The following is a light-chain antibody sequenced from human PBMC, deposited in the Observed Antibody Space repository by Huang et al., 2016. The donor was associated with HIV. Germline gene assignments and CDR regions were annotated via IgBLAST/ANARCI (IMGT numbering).Light chain of an antibody. Sequence: EVILTQSPGTLSLSPGERATLSCRASQGVSTYLAWYQQKPGQAPRLLIDGASNRATGIPDRFSGSGSGTDFTLTISRLEPEDFAVYFCQQYDAFPCAFGQGTKLEI. V-gene: IGKV3-20*01. J-gene: IGKJ2*02. CDR1: QGVSTY. CDR3: QQYDAFPCA. CDR2: GAS.